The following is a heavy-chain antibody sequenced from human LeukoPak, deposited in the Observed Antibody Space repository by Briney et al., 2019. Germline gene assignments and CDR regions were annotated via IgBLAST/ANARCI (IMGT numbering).Heavy chain of an antibody. CDR3: ARDRSGPGYHFDY. J-gene: IGHJ4*02. CDR1: GFTFESYT. CDR2: VSYGESNK. V-gene: IGHV3-30-3*01. D-gene: IGHD1-1*01. Sequence: GGSLRLSCAASGFTFESYTIHWLPQAPGKGLEWVALVSYGESNKYYIDSVKGRFTISRDNSKNTLYLQTKSLRPEDTAVYYCARDRSGPGYHFDYWGQGNLVTVSS.